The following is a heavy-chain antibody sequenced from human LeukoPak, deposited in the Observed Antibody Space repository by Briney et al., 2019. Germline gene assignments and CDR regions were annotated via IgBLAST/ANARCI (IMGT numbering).Heavy chain of an antibody. CDR1: GFTFSGYE. J-gene: IGHJ6*04. CDR2: ISSSGSTI. CDR3: AELGITMIGGV. Sequence: GGSLRLSCAASGFTFSGYEMNWVRQAPGKGLEWVSCISSSGSTIYYADSVKGRFTISRDNAKNSLYLQMNSLRAEDTAVYYCAELGITMIGGVWGKGTTVTISS. D-gene: IGHD3-10*02. V-gene: IGHV3-48*03.